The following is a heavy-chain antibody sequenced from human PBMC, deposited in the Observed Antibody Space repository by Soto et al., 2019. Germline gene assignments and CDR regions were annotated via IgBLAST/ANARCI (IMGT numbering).Heavy chain of an antibody. Sequence: EVQLVQSGAEVKKPGESLKISCKTSGYSFSHYWIGWVRQMPGKGLEWVGVMYPGDSQTRYSPSFQGQVTISVDKSISTAYLHWSSLKASDTAMYYCARADTSMGYYGMDVWGQGTTVTVSS. D-gene: IGHD3-10*01. CDR3: ARADTSMGYYGMDV. V-gene: IGHV5-51*01. CDR2: MYPGDSQT. J-gene: IGHJ6*02. CDR1: GYSFSHYW.